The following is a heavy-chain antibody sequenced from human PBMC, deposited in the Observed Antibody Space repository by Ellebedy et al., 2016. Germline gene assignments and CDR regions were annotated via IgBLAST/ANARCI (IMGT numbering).Heavy chain of an antibody. CDR1: GFPPSNFW. D-gene: IGHD6-19*01. Sequence: GGSLRLSXAASGFPPSNFWMAWVRQAPGRGLEWVANMNPEGSRKGYVDSVKGRFTISRDNARNSLSLQMNSLRAEDTAVYYCARDGWGYLLNYWGQGSLVTVSS. V-gene: IGHV3-7*01. J-gene: IGHJ4*02. CDR2: MNPEGSRK. CDR3: ARDGWGYLLNY.